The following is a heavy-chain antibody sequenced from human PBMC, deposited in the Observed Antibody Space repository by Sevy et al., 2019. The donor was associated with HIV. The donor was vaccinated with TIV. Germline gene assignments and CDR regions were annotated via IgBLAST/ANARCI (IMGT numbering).Heavy chain of an antibody. CDR1: GGSVSSGSYY. D-gene: IGHD5-12*01. Sequence: SDTLSLTCTVSGGSVSSGSYYWSWIRQPPGKGLEWIGYIYYSGSTNYNPSLKSRVTISVDTSKNQFSLKLSSVTAADTAVYYCARVTPYSGYELFDYWGQGTLVTVSS. CDR3: ARVTPYSGYELFDY. J-gene: IGHJ4*02. V-gene: IGHV4-61*01. CDR2: IYYSGST.